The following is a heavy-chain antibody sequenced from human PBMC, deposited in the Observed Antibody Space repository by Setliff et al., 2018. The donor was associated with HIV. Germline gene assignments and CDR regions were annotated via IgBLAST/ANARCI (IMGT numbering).Heavy chain of an antibody. J-gene: IGHJ1*01. V-gene: IGHV3-74*01. CDR1: GFTFIDAW. CDR3: ASHSFGISPPGKD. CDR2: VNRDGSST. Sequence: PGGSLRLSCAVSGFTFIDAWMGWVRQAPGKGLVWVSRVNRDGSSTTYADSVKGRFIMSRDIAKNAVYLQMSRLSVEDTAIYYCASHSFGISPPGKDWGQGTLVTVSS. D-gene: IGHD3-16*01.